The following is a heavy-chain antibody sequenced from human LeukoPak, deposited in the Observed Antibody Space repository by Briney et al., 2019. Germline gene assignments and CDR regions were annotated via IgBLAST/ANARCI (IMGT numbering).Heavy chain of an antibody. J-gene: IGHJ4*02. V-gene: IGHV4-59*08. CDR1: GASMTNFY. D-gene: IGHD6-13*01. CDR2: IYHSGNS. CDR3: ASQRYSRTGRFDY. Sequence: SETLSLTCTVSGASMTNFYWTWIRRPPGKPLDWLGYIYHSGNSNYNPSLKSRVTMSVDTSKNQFSLKMNSVTAADTAIYYCASQRYSRTGRFDYWGQGVLVTVSS.